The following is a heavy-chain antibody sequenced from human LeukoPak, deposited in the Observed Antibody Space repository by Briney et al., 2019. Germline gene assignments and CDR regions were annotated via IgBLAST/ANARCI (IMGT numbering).Heavy chain of an antibody. D-gene: IGHD2-15*01. V-gene: IGHV3-23*01. CDR2: ISGSGGST. J-gene: IGHJ4*02. CDR1: GFTFSSYA. Sequence: GGSLRLSCAASGFTFSSYAMSWVRQAPGKGLEWVSAISGSGGSTYYAGPVKGRFTISRDNSKNTLYLQMNSLRADDTAVYYCAKHVVVVAANFDYWGQGTLVTVSS. CDR3: AKHVVVVAANFDY.